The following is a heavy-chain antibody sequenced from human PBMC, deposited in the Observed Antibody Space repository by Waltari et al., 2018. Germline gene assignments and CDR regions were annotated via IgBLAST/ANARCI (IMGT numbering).Heavy chain of an antibody. J-gene: IGHJ5*02. CDR1: CGSISSSRYY. V-gene: IGHV4-39*07. Sequence: QLQLPESGPGLVKPSETLSLTCTVSCGSISSSRYYWCWIRQPPGKGLEWIGSICYSGITYNNPSRNSRVTVAEARSKNQFPLRLSSVTAADTAGYYCTDQNGPPGTTNWFDPWGQGTLVTVSS. CDR2: ICYSGIT. CDR3: TDQNGPPGTTNWFDP. D-gene: IGHD4-17*01.